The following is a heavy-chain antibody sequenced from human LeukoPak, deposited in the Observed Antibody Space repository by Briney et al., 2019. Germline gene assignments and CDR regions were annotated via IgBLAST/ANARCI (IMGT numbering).Heavy chain of an antibody. D-gene: IGHD6-13*01. Sequence: SSVTVSCKASGYTFTGYYLHWVRPPPGQGLEWMGWINPNSGGTNNAQKFQGRFTMTRDTSISTAYRELSRLRSDDTAVYYCAKGDSSSVPQKGPDYWGQGTLVTVSS. J-gene: IGHJ4*02. CDR2: INPNSGGT. CDR3: AKGDSSSVPQKGPDY. V-gene: IGHV1-2*02. CDR1: GYTFTGYY.